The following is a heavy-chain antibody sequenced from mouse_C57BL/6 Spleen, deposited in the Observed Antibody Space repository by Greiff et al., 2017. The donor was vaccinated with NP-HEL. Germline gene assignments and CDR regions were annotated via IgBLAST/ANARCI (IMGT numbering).Heavy chain of an antibody. CDR1: GFTFSDYY. CDR3: AREGIYAMDY. CDR2: INYDGSST. J-gene: IGHJ4*01. V-gene: IGHV5-16*01. Sequence: EVLLLESEGGFVQPGSSMTLSCTASGFTFSDYYMAWVRQVPEKGLEWVANINYDGSSTYYLDSLKSRFIISRDNAKNSLYLQMSSLKSEDAATYYFAREGIYAMDYWGQGTSLTVSS.